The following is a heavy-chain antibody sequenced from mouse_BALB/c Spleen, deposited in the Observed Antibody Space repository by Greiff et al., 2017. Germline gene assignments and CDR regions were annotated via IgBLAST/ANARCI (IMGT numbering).Heavy chain of an antibody. J-gene: IGHJ4*01. Sequence: QVQLKESGPGLVAPSQSLSITCTVSGFSLTGYGVNWVRQPPGKGLEGLGMIWGDGSTDYNPAPKSRLSISKDNSKSQVFLKMNSLQTDDTARYYCARDGNGNYNLLRYAMDYRGQGTSVSVSS. CDR1: GFSLTGYG. V-gene: IGHV2-6-7*01. CDR2: IWGDGST. D-gene: IGHD2-1*01. CDR3: ARDGNGNYNLLRYAMDY.